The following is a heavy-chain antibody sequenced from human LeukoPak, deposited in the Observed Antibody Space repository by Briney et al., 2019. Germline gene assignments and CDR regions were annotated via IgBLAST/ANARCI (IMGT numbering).Heavy chain of an antibody. CDR3: ARDISYGSGSYGWFDP. D-gene: IGHD3-10*01. CDR1: GESFSGYY. Sequence: SETLSLTCDVYGESFSGYYWSWIRQPPGKGLEWIGEINHSGSTNYNPSLKSRVTISVDTSKNQFSLKLSSVTAADTAGYYCARDISYGSGSYGWFDPWGQGTLVTVPS. J-gene: IGHJ5*02. CDR2: INHSGST. V-gene: IGHV4-34*01.